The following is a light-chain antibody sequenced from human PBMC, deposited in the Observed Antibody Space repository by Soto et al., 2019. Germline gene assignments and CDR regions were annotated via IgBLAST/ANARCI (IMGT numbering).Light chain of an antibody. CDR2: GAS. CDR3: QQSYITPVT. CDR1: QSVSNNY. V-gene: IGKV3-20*01. J-gene: IGKJ1*01. Sequence: EIVLNQSPGTLSLSPGERATLSCRASQSVSNNYLAWYQQKPGQAPRLLIYGASNRATGIPDRFSGSGSGTDFTLTISSLQPEDFATYYCQQSYITPVTFGQGTKV.